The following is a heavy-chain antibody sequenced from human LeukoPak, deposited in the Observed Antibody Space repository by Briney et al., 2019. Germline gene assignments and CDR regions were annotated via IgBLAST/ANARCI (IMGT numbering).Heavy chain of an antibody. J-gene: IGHJ4*02. Sequence: PGRTLRLSCAASGFTFSSHWMHSVRQAPGKGLVWVSRINSDGSSTSYADSVKGRFTISRDNAKNTLYLQMNSLRAEDTAVYYCARYSGSYYYFDYWGQGTLVTVSS. CDR2: INSDGSST. CDR3: ARYSGSYYYFDY. D-gene: IGHD1-26*01. CDR1: GFTFSSHW. V-gene: IGHV3-74*01.